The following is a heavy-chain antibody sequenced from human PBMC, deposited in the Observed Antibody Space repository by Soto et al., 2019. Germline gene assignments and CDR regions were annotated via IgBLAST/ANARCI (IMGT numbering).Heavy chain of an antibody. J-gene: IGHJ4*02. CDR1: GGSISSGDYY. CDR2: IYYSGST. CDR3: ARKGFRSGWPQFDS. D-gene: IGHD6-19*01. V-gene: IGHV4-31*03. Sequence: SETLSLTCTVSGGSISSGDYYWSWIRQHPGKGLEWIGYIYYSGSTYYNSSLKSRITISVDTSKNQFSLKLSSVTVADTAVYYCARKGFRSGWPQFDSWGQGTLVTVSS.